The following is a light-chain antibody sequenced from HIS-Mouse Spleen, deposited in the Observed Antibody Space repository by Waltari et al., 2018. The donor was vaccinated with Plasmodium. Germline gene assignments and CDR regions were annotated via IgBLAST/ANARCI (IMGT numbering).Light chain of an antibody. V-gene: IGLV2-11*01. CDR2: DVS. CDR1: SRDVGGYNS. J-gene: IGLJ1*01. Sequence: QSALTQPRSVSGSPGQSVPISCTGTSRDVGGYNSVSWYRQHPGKAPKLMIYDVSKRPSGVPDRFSGSKSGNTASLTISGLQAEDEADYYCCSYAGSYTYVFGTGTKVTVL. CDR3: CSYAGSYTYV.